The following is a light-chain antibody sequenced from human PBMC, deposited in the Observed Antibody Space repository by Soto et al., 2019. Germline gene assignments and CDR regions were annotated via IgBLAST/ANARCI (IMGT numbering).Light chain of an antibody. V-gene: IGKV1-9*01. CDR3: QHLNGYPRT. CDR1: QGISSY. CDR2: AAS. Sequence: DIQLTQSPSFLSASVGDRVTITCRASQGISSYLAWYQQKPGEAPKLLIYAASTLQSGVPSRFSGSGSGTEFTLTISSLQPVDFATYYCQHLNGYPRTFGQGTKVEIK. J-gene: IGKJ1*01.